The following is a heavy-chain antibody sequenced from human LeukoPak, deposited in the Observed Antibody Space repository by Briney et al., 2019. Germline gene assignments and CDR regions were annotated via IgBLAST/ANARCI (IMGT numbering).Heavy chain of an antibody. Sequence: GASVKVSCKASGYTFTSYAMHWVRQAPGQRLEWMGWINAGNGNTKYSQKFQGRVTITRDTSASTAYMELSSLRSEDTAVYYCARSGLPLWFGGPQRMYFDYWGQGTLVTVSS. V-gene: IGHV1-3*01. J-gene: IGHJ4*02. D-gene: IGHD3-10*01. CDR2: INAGNGNT. CDR3: ARSGLPLWFGGPQRMYFDY. CDR1: GYTFTSYA.